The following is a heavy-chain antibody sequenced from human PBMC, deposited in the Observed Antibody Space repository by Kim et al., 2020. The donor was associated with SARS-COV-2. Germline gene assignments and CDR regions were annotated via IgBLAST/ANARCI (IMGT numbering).Heavy chain of an antibody. Sequence: GGSLRLSCAASGFSFSTYAMSWVRQAPGKGLEWVSAISDSGDSTHYPDSVKGRFTISRDNSKNTLFLQMNSLRDEDTAVYYCAKGRTNDYWGQGTLVTVSS. V-gene: IGHV3-23*01. CDR3: AKGRTNDY. D-gene: IGHD2-8*01. J-gene: IGHJ4*02. CDR1: GFSFSTYA. CDR2: ISDSGDST.